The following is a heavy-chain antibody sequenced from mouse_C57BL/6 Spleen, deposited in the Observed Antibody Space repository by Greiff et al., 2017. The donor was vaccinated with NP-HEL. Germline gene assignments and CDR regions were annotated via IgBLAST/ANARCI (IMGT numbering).Heavy chain of an antibody. CDR2: IDPEDGDT. CDR1: GFNIKDYY. J-gene: IGHJ4*01. CDR3: TPYGSSPRYYAMDY. Sequence: EVQLQQSGAELVRPGASVKLSCTASGFNIKDYYMHWVKQRPEQGLEWIGRIDPEDGDTEYAPKFQGKATLTADTSSNTAYLQLSSLTSEDTAVYYCTPYGSSPRYYAMDYWGQGTSVTVSS. V-gene: IGHV14-1*01. D-gene: IGHD1-1*01.